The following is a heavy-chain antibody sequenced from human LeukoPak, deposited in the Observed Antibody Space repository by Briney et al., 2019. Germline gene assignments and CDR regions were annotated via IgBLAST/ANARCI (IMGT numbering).Heavy chain of an antibody. D-gene: IGHD4-17*01. Sequence: GGSLRLSCAASGFTFDDYGMSWVRQAPGKGLEWVSGINWNGGSTGYADSVKGRFTISRDNAKNSLYLQMNSLRAEDTALYYCAKDILTVTTADPAFDIWGQGTMVTVSS. J-gene: IGHJ3*02. V-gene: IGHV3-20*04. CDR2: INWNGGST. CDR3: AKDILTVTTADPAFDI. CDR1: GFTFDDYG.